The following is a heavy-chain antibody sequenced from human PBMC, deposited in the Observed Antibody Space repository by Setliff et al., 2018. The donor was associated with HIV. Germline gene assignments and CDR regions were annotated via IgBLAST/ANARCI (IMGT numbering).Heavy chain of an antibody. CDR3: AREGITGTTLHPY. Sequence: GGSLRLSCAASGFTVSRYGMNWVRQAPGKGLEWVSTISDSDNSTYYADSVKGRFTIARDNAKNSLYLQMNTLRAEDTAVYYCAREGITGTTLHPYWGQGTLVTVSS. CDR1: GFTVSRYG. CDR2: ISDSDNST. J-gene: IGHJ4*02. V-gene: IGHV3-48*03. D-gene: IGHD1-7*01.